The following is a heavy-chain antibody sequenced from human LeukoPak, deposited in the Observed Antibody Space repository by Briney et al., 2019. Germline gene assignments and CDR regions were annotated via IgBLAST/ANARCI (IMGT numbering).Heavy chain of an antibody. Sequence: SETLSLTCAVSGYSISRGSYWGWIRQPPGKGLEWIGSIYRSGSTYYNPSLKTRVTMSVDTSKNQFSLKLSSVTAADTAVYYCARAPYDYGDYDYWGQGTLVTVSS. CDR1: GYSISRGSY. CDR3: ARAPYDYGDYDY. J-gene: IGHJ4*02. D-gene: IGHD4-17*01. V-gene: IGHV4-38-2*01. CDR2: IYRSGST.